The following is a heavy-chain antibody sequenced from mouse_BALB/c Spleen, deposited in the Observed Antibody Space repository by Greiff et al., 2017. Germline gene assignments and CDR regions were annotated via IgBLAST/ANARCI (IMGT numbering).Heavy chain of an antibody. D-gene: IGHD1-1*01. V-gene: IGHV5-17*02. CDR1: GFTFSSFG. J-gene: IGHJ2*01. CDR2: ISSGSSTL. Sequence: EVKLVESGGGLVQPGGSRKLSCAASGFTFSSFGMHWVRQAPEKGLEWVAYISSGSSTLYYADTVKGRFTISRDNPKNTLFLQMTSLRSEDTAMYYCARGGSSFYFDYWGQGTTLTVSS. CDR3: ARGGSSFYFDY.